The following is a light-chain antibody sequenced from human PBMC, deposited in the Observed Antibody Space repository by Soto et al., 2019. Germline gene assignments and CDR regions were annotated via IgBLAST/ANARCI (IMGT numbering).Light chain of an antibody. CDR2: DTS. CDR3: HQRTNWPIT. V-gene: IGKV3-11*01. J-gene: IGKJ5*01. Sequence: ETILTQSPSSLCFSPLERGTLSCRASQSVDRYLAWYQQKPGQAPRLLIYDTSNRATGIPARFSGSGSGTDFTLTINSLEPEDFAVYYCHQRTNWPITFGQGTRLEIK. CDR1: QSVDRY.